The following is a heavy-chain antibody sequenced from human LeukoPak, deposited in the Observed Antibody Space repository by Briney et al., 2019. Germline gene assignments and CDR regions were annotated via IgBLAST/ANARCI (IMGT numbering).Heavy chain of an antibody. CDR1: GFTFISYD. Sequence: GGSLTLSCEASGFTFISYDMNWGRHAPGKGLEWVSAFRGSGDNPDYADSEKGRFSISRDNPKTTLYLQMISVRAEDTAVYFCEKGQLWFGEFSYFDYWGQGTLVSVSS. J-gene: IGHJ4*02. CDR3: EKGQLWFGEFSYFDY. D-gene: IGHD3-10*01. CDR2: FRGSGDNP. V-gene: IGHV3-23*01.